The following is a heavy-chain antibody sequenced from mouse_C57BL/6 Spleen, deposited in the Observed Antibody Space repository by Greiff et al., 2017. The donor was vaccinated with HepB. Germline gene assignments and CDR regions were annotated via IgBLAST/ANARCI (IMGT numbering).Heavy chain of an antibody. CDR1: GYTFTSYW. Sequence: QVQLQQPGAELVKPGASVKLSCKASGYTFTSYWMHWVKQRPGQGLEWIGMIHPNSGSTNYNEKFKSKATLTVDKSSSTAYMQLSSLTSEDSAVYYCARKNGSTGYFDYWGQGTTLTVSS. CDR2: IHPNSGST. CDR3: ARKNGSTGYFDY. J-gene: IGHJ2*01. V-gene: IGHV1-64*01. D-gene: IGHD1-3*01.